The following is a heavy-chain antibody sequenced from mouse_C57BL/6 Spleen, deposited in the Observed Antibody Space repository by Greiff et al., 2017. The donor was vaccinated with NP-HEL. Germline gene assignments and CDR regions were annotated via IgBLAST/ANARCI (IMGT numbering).Heavy chain of an antibody. CDR1: GFTFSDYY. CDR2: INYDGSST. J-gene: IGHJ2*01. V-gene: IGHV5-16*01. CDR3: ARAPLRGYFDY. D-gene: IGHD2-4*01. Sequence: EVKLVESEGGLVQPGSSMKLSCTASGFTFSDYYMAWVRQVPEKGLEWVANINYDGSSTYYLDSLKSRFIISRDNAKNILYLQMSSLKSEDTATYYCARAPLRGYFDYWGQGTTLTVSS.